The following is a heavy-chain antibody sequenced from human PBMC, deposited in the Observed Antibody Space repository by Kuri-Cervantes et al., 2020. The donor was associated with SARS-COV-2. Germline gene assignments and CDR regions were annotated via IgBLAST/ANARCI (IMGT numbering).Heavy chain of an antibody. V-gene: IGHV1-2*04. CDR3: ARLLHNDSGDY. J-gene: IGHJ4*02. CDR1: GYTFTSYA. CDR2: INPNSGGT. Sequence: ASVKVSCKASGYTFTSYAMNWVRQAPGQGLEWMGWINPNSGGTNYAQKFQGWVTMTRDTSISTVYMELSSLRSEDSAVYYCARLLHNDSGDYWGQGTLVTVSS. D-gene: IGHD1-26*01.